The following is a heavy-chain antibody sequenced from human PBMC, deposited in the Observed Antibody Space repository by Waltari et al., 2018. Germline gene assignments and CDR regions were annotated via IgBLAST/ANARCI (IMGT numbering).Heavy chain of an antibody. Sequence: EVQVVASGGGLVQPGGSMRLCRAASGFTFRSSWMTWVRQVPGKGLGWVANIKTDGSETYYVDSVKGRFTISRDNTKNSLYLQMSSLRAEDTTVYYCAIGGVETSWYWRYWGQGTLVTVSS. CDR1: GFTFRSSW. J-gene: IGHJ4*02. D-gene: IGHD6-13*01. CDR3: AIGGVETSWYWRY. V-gene: IGHV3-7*01. CDR2: IKTDGSET.